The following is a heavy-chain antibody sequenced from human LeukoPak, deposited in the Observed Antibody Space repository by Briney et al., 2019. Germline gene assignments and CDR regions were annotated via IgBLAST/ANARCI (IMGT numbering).Heavy chain of an antibody. CDR3: ARGSPLDWYFDL. V-gene: IGHV4-59*01. J-gene: IGHJ2*01. Sequence: SETLSLTCTVPGGSISSGYWNWIRQPPGKGLEWIGYIYYSGSTKYNPSLMSRVTISVDTSKNQCSLNLTSVTAADTAMYYCARGSPLDWYFDLWGRGTLVSVSS. CDR1: GGSISSGY. CDR2: IYYSGST.